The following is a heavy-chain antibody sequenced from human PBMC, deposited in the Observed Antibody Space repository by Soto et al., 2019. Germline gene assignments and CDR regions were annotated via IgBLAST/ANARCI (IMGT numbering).Heavy chain of an antibody. D-gene: IGHD2-2*01. J-gene: IGHJ6*03. CDR1: GGSISSYY. CDR2: IYYSGST. Sequence: PSETLSLTCTVSGGSISSYYWSWIRQPPGKGLEWIGYIYYSGSTNYNPSLKSRVTISVDTSKNQFSLKLGSVTAADTAVYYCARGVVVVVPAATLTNYYYYYYMDVWGKGTTVTVSS. V-gene: IGHV4-59*01. CDR3: ARGVVVVVPAATLTNYYYYYYMDV.